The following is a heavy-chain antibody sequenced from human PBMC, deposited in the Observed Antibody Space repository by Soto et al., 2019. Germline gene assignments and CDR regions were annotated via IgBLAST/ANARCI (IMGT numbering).Heavy chain of an antibody. Sequence: QMQLVQSGPEVKKPGTSVKVSCKASGFTFTSSAVQWVRQARGQRLEWIGWIVVGSGNTNYAQKFQERVTITRDMSTSTAYMELSSLRSEDTAVYYCAAESPSAIYYYYGMDVWGQGTTVTVSS. J-gene: IGHJ6*02. CDR2: IVVGSGNT. D-gene: IGHD3-9*01. V-gene: IGHV1-58*01. CDR3: AAESPSAIYYYYGMDV. CDR1: GFTFTSSA.